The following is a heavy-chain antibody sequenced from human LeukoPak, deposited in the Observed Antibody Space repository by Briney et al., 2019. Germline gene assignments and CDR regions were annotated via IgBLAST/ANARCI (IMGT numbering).Heavy chain of an antibody. V-gene: IGHV1-24*01. CDR3: SSSGVEEWQGLHF. Sequence: VSVKVSCKVSGYTLSELSMHWVRQSPGKGLEWMGGFDVAETDTIYAQKFQGRVTMTEDTSTDTAYMELNSLSSEDTAVYYCSSSGVEEWQGLHFWGQGTLVTVSS. CDR1: GYTLSELS. D-gene: IGHD3-3*01. J-gene: IGHJ4*02. CDR2: FDVAETDT.